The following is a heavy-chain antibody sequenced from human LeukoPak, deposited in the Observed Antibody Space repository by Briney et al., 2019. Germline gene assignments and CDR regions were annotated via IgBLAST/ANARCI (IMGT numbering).Heavy chain of an antibody. CDR3: AKDLSRAVAADWFDP. CDR2: INFDGSTT. J-gene: IGHJ5*02. V-gene: IGHV3-74*01. D-gene: IGHD6-19*01. Sequence: GGSLRLSCAASGFTFSSYWMSWVRLAPGKGLVWLSRINFDGSTTGYADSVKGRFTVSRDNAKNTLYLQMTNLRAADTAVYYCAKDLSRAVAADWFDPWDQGSLVTVSS. CDR1: GFTFSSYW.